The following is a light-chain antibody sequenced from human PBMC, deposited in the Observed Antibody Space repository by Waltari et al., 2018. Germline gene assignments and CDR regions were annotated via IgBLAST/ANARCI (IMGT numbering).Light chain of an antibody. J-gene: IGLJ3*02. V-gene: IGLV1-40*01. CDR1: SYNIGEGYD. Sequence: QSVLTQPPSVSGAPGQRVTISCTGSSYNIGEGYDVHWYQQLPGIAPKLLIFGKSHRPSGVPGRFAGSKSGTSASLAISGLQAEDEADYYCQSYDSSLSGWVFGGGTKLTVL. CDR2: GKS. CDR3: QSYDSSLSGWV.